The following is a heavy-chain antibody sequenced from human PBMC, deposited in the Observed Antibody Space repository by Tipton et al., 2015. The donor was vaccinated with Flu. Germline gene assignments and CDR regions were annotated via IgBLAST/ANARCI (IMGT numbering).Heavy chain of an antibody. Sequence: QLVQSGGGVVQPGRSLRLSCAASGFTFSSYGMHWVRQAPGKGLEWVAVIWYDGSNKYYADSVKGRFTISRDNSKNTLYLQMNSLRAEDTAVYYCARGVYSSGWYPFFDYWGQGTLVTVSS. CDR1: GFTFSSYG. J-gene: IGHJ4*02. D-gene: IGHD6-19*01. CDR3: ARGVYSSGWYPFFDY. CDR2: IWYDGSNK. V-gene: IGHV3-33*01.